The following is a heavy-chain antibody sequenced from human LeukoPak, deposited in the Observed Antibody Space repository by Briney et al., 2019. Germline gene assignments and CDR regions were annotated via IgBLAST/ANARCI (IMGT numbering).Heavy chain of an antibody. CDR1: GGSIGSYH. CDR3: ARVASKGGMDV. Sequence: PSETLSLTCSLSGGSIGSYHWSWIRQPPGKGLEWIGHVHYTWNTKYNPSLTGRVSILLDRSKNQFSLSLTSVTAADTAVYYCARVASKGGMDVWGQGTTVTVSS. J-gene: IGHJ6*02. D-gene: IGHD5/OR15-5a*01. CDR2: VHYTWNT. V-gene: IGHV4-59*01.